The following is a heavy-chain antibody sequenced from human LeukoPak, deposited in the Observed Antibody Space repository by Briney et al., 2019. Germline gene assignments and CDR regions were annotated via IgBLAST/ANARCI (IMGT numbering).Heavy chain of an antibody. CDR3: ARVDDILTGPFDY. CDR2: IYYSGST. V-gene: IGHV4-61*01. J-gene: IGHJ4*02. D-gene: IGHD3-9*01. Sequence: PSETLSLTCTVSRGSVSSGSHYWSRIRQPPGTGLEWIGYIYYSGSTNYNPSLKSRVTISVDTSKNQFSLKLSSVTAADTAVYYCARVDDILTGPFDYWGQGTLVTVSS. CDR1: RGSVSSGSHY.